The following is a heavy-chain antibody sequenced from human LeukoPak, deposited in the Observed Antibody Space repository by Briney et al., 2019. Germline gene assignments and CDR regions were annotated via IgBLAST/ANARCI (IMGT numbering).Heavy chain of an antibody. CDR3: ASDRYYYDSSGYLSMSQYNWFDP. CDR1: GFTFSSYA. CDR2: ISGSGGST. Sequence: GGSLRLSGAASGFTFSSYAMSWVRQAPGKGLEWVSAISGSGGSTYYADSVKGRFTISRDNSKNTLYLQMNSLRAEDTAVYYCASDRYYYDSSGYLSMSQYNWFDPWGQGTLVTVSS. D-gene: IGHD3-22*01. J-gene: IGHJ5*02. V-gene: IGHV3-23*01.